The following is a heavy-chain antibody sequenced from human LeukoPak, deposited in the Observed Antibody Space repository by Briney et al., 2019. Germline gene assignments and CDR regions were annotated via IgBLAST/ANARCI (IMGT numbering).Heavy chain of an antibody. Sequence: PSETLSLTCAVYGGSFSGYYWSWIRQPPGKGLEWIGEINHSGSTNYNPSLKSRVTISVDTSKNQFSLKLSSVTAADTAVYYCARGHPLYNWNGVTDYWGQGTLVTVSS. CDR3: ARGHPLYNWNGVTDY. J-gene: IGHJ4*02. D-gene: IGHD1-20*01. V-gene: IGHV4-34*01. CDR2: INHSGST. CDR1: GGSFSGYY.